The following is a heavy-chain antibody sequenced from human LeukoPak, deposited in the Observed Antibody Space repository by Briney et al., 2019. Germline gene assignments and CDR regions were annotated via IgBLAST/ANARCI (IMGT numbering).Heavy chain of an antibody. CDR1: GFTFSSYE. J-gene: IGHJ3*02. Sequence: GGSLRLSCAASGFTFSSYEMNWVRQAPGKGLEWVSYISSSGSTIYYADSVKGRFTISRNNAKNSLYLQMNSLRAEDTAVYYCARDPSGSYEAFDIWGQGTMVTVSS. CDR3: ARDPSGSYEAFDI. V-gene: IGHV3-48*03. D-gene: IGHD1-26*01. CDR2: ISSSGSTI.